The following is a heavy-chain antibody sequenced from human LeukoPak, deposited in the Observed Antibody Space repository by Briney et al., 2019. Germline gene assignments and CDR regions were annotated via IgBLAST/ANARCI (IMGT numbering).Heavy chain of an antibody. CDR1: GFTFSVHW. V-gene: IGHV3-7*01. CDR2: INQGGSDK. D-gene: IGHD1-14*01. Sequence: PGGSLRLSWAAAGFTFSVHWMSWVRHAPGKWLEWEANINQGGSDKYYVDSVKGRFTISRENDNNLLYLKMNSLRGEDTAVYYCTRDRSRAEDDWGQGTLVTVSS. J-gene: IGHJ4*02. CDR3: TRDRSRAEDD.